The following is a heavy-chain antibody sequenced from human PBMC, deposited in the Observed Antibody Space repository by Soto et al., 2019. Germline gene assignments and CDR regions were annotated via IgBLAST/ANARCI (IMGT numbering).Heavy chain of an antibody. J-gene: IGHJ4*02. V-gene: IGHV3-30-3*01. CDR1: GFTFSSYA. CDR2: ISYDGSNK. Sequence: GGSLRLSCAASGFTFSSYAMHWVRQAPGKGLEWVAVISYDGSNKYYADSVKGRFTISRDNSKNTLYLQMNSLRAEDTAVYYCARDGTSRGYSYGPYFDYWGQGTLVTVSS. D-gene: IGHD5-18*01. CDR3: ARDGTSRGYSYGPYFDY.